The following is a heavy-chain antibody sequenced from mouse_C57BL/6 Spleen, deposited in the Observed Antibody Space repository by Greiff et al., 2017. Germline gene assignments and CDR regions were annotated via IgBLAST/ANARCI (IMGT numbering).Heavy chain of an antibody. V-gene: IGHV2-2*01. CDR2: IWSGGST. CDR1: GFSLTSYG. Sequence: QVQLKESGPGLVQPSPSLSITCTVSGFSLTSYGVHWVRQSPGKGLEWLGVIWSGGSTDYNAAFISRLSISKDNSKSQVFFKMNSLQADDTAIYYCARGAATVVAEYAMDYWGQGTSVTVSS. J-gene: IGHJ4*01. CDR3: ARGAATVVAEYAMDY. D-gene: IGHD1-1*01.